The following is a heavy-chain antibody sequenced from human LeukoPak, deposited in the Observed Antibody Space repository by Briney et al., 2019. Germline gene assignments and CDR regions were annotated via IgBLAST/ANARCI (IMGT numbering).Heavy chain of an antibody. J-gene: IGHJ4*02. D-gene: IGHD3-3*01. Sequence: ASAKVSCKASGYTFTGYYMHWVRQAPGQGLEWMGWINPNSGGTNYAQKFQGRVTMTRDTSISTAYMELSRLRSDDTAVYYCAASLRFLEWLYDYWGQGTLVTVSS. CDR1: GYTFTGYY. CDR3: AASLRFLEWLYDY. CDR2: INPNSGGT. V-gene: IGHV1-2*02.